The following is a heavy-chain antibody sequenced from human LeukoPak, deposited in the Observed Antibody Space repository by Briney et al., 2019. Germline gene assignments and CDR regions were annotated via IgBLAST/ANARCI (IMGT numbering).Heavy chain of an antibody. Sequence: GGSLRLSCAAPGFTFSSYWMSWVRQAPGEGMEWVANKKQDGTEKYYMYSVKGRFSISRDNAKNSLYLQMNALRAEDTAVYYCARDVRPDYWGQGTLVTVSA. CDR3: ARDVRPDY. D-gene: IGHD6-6*01. CDR1: GFTFSSYW. J-gene: IGHJ4*02. CDR2: KKQDGTEK. V-gene: IGHV3-7*04.